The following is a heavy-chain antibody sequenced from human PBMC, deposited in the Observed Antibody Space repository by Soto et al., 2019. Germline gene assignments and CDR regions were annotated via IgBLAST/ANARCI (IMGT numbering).Heavy chain of an antibody. CDR3: ARPNSKYPYCYSMAA. J-gene: IGHJ6*02. V-gene: IGHV5-51*01. D-gene: IGHD4-4*01. Sequence: GEALKRTWKGSGNSFTSYWIGWVRQMPGKGLERMGIIYPGDSDTRYSPSFQGQVTISADKSISTAYLQWSSPKASDTAMYYCARPNSKYPYCYSMAAWGQGTSFTVS. CDR2: IYPGDSDT. CDR1: GNSFTSYW.